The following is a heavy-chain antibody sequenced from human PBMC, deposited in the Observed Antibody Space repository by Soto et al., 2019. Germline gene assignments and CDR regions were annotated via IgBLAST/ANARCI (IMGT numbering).Heavy chain of an antibody. CDR3: ARGESMDTAMVSYYYGMDV. J-gene: IGHJ6*02. CDR1: GFTFSSYG. D-gene: IGHD5-18*01. CDR2: IWYDGSNK. Sequence: GSLRLSCAASGFTFSSYGMHWVRQAPGKGLEWVAVIWYDGSNKYYADSVKGRFTISRDNSKNTLYLQMNSLRAEDTAVYYCARGESMDTAMVSYYYGMDVWGQGTTVTVSS. V-gene: IGHV3-33*01.